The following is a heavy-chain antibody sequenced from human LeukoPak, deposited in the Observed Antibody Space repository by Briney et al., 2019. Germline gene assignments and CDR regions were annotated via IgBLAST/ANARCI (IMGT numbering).Heavy chain of an antibody. V-gene: IGHV3-11*05. CDR2: ISTGSRFT. CDR1: GYSFSDHH. D-gene: IGHD6-25*01. CDR3: ARDLAADKRALDV. Sequence: PGGSLRLSCVASGYSFSDHHMTWIRQAPGKGLEWLSYISTGSRFTERADSVRGRFTISRDGSRNSLRMQLKNLRADHTAVYHCARDLAADKRALDVWGQGTTVIVSS. J-gene: IGHJ6*02.